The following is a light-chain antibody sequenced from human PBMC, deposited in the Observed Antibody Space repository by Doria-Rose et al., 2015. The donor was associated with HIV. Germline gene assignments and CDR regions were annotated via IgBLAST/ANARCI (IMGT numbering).Light chain of an antibody. CDR1: TGADTSGYY. J-gene: IGLJ2*01. CDR2: STS. CDR3: LLYYGCAYVV. V-gene: IGLV7-43*01. Sequence: YPPLTESPGGPVTLTCASRTGADTSGYYPNWFQQKPGQAPRALIYSTSNKHTWTPARFSGSLLGGRAALTLSGVQPEDEAAYSCLLYYGCAYVVFGGGTKQTVL.